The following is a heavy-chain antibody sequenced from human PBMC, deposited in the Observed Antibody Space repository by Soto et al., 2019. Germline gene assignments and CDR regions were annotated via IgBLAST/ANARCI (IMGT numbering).Heavy chain of an antibody. CDR2: TYYRSKWYN. D-gene: IGHD3-22*01. V-gene: IGHV6-1*01. J-gene: IGHJ4*02. CDR3: ARSGPGGYIDY. CDR1: GDSVSSNSAA. Sequence: SQTLSDTCTISGDSVSSNSAALTWIRLSPSRGLEWLGRTYYRSKWYNHYAVSVKSRITVNPDTSKNQFSLQLNSVTPEDTAVYYCARSGPGGYIDYWGQGTLVTVSS.